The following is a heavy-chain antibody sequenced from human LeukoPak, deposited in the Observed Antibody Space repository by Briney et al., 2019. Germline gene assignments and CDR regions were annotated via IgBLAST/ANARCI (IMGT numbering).Heavy chain of an antibody. CDR1: GYTFTSYG. CDR2: INAGNGNT. D-gene: IGHD3-22*01. V-gene: IGHV1-3*01. CDR3: ARVGPYYDRSFDY. J-gene: IGHJ4*02. Sequence: GASVKVSCKASGYTFTSYGISWVRQAPGQRLEWMGWINAGNGNTKYSQKFQGRVTITRDTSASTAYMELSSLRSEDTAVYYCARVGPYYDRSFDYWGQGTLVTVSS.